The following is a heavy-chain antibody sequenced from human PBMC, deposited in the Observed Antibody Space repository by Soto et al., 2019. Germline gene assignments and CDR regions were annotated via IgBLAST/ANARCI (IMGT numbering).Heavy chain of an antibody. D-gene: IGHD2-2*02. Sequence: PGESLKISCKGSGYSFTSYWIGWVRQMPGKGLEWMGIIYPGDSDTRYSPSFQGQVTISADKSISTAYLQWSSLKASDTAMYYCASERCSSTSCYTPYYYYGMDVWGQGTTVTVS. CDR1: GYSFTSYW. J-gene: IGHJ6*02. CDR3: ASERCSSTSCYTPYYYYGMDV. V-gene: IGHV5-51*01. CDR2: IYPGDSDT.